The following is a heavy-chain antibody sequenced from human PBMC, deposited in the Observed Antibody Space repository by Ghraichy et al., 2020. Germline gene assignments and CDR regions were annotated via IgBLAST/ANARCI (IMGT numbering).Heavy chain of an antibody. V-gene: IGHV1-3*01. Sequence: ASVKVSCKASGYTFTSYAMHWVRQAPGQRLEWMGWINAGNGNTKYSQKFQGRVTITRDTSASTAYMELSSLRSEDTVVYYCARDDRYYDSSGYYLFDYWGQGTLVTVSS. J-gene: IGHJ4*02. CDR2: INAGNGNT. CDR3: ARDDRYYDSSGYYLFDY. D-gene: IGHD3-22*01. CDR1: GYTFTSYA.